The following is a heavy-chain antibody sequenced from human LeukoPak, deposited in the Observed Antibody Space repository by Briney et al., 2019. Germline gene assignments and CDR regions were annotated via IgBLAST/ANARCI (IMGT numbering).Heavy chain of an antibody. CDR3: AKEFNRGLPDY. V-gene: IGHV3-30*18. CDR1: GFTFSTYG. J-gene: IGHJ4*02. CDR2: ISYDGSNE. Sequence: GGSLRLSCAASGFTFSTYGMHWVRQAPGKGLEWVAVISYDGSNEYYADSVKGRFTISRDNSKNTPYLQMSSLRAEDTAVYYCAKEFNRGLPDYWGQGTLVTVPS. D-gene: IGHD2-21*01.